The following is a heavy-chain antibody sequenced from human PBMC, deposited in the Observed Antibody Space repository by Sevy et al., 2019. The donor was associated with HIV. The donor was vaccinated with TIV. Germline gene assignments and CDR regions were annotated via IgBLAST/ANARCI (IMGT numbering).Heavy chain of an antibody. J-gene: IGHJ6*02. Sequence: GGSLRLSCAASGFTFSSYAMHWVRQAPGKGLEWVAVISYDGSNKYYADSVKGRFTISRDNSKNTLYLQMNSLRAEDTAVYYCARISSSLATAYYGMDVWCQGTTVTVSS. D-gene: IGHD6-6*01. CDR1: GFTFSSYA. V-gene: IGHV3-30*04. CDR2: ISYDGSNK. CDR3: ARISSSLATAYYGMDV.